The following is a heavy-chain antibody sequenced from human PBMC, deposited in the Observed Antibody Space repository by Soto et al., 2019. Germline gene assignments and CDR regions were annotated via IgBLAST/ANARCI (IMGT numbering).Heavy chain of an antibody. CDR2: ISSSGGAI. D-gene: IGHD1-1*01. Sequence: PGVSLRLFCAASGFTFSDYYMSWIRQAPGKGLEWISYISSSGGAIYHADSVKGRFTISRDNAKNSLYLQMNGLRAEDTAVYYCARDLKPREALAPYYFDYWGQGPLVTVSS. J-gene: IGHJ4*02. CDR1: GFTFSDYY. CDR3: ARDLKPREALAPYYFDY. V-gene: IGHV3-11*01.